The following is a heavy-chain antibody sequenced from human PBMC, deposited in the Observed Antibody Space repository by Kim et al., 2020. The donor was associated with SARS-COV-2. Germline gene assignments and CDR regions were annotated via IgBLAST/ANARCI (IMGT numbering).Heavy chain of an antibody. J-gene: IGHJ4*02. CDR3: ARDDGYNLDY. Sequence: STSYADSVKGRFTISRDNAKNTLYLQMNSLRAEDTAVYYCARDDGYNLDYWGQGTLVTVSS. V-gene: IGHV3-74*01. CDR2: ST. D-gene: IGHD6-25*01.